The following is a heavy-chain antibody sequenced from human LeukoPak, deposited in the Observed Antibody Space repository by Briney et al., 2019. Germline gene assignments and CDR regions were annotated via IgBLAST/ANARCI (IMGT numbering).Heavy chain of an antibody. V-gene: IGHV4-38-2*01. CDR3: ARSFAGSPIDY. CDR2: IYHSGST. D-gene: IGHD3-16*01. CDR1: GYSISSGYY. Sequence: SETLSLTCAASGYSISSGYYWGWIRQSPGKGLEWIGSIYHSGSTYCNPSLKSRVTISVDTSKNQFSLKLSSVTAADTAIYYCARSFAGSPIDYWGQGTLVTVSS. J-gene: IGHJ4*02.